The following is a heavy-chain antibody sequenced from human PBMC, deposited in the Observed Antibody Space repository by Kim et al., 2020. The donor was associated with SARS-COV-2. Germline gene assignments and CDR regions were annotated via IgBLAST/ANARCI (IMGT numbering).Heavy chain of an antibody. J-gene: IGHJ5*02. D-gene: IGHD5-18*01. CDR3: ARSGYSYGYHWFDP. V-gene: IGHV7-4-1*02. CDR2: INTNTGNP. Sequence: ASVKVFCKASGYTFTSYAMNWVRQAPGQGLEWMGWINTNTGNPTYAQGFTGRFVFSLDTSVSTAYLQISSLKAEDTAVYYCARSGYSYGYHWFDPWGQGTLVTVSS. CDR1: GYTFTSYA.